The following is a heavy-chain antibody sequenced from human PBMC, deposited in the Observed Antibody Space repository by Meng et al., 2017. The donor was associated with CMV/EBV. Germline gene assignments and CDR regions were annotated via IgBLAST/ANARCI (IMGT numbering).Heavy chain of an antibody. CDR3: VRSYCSSTSCYIPPEYFQH. V-gene: IGHV1-69*05. CDR1: GGIFSSYA. Sequence: SVKVSCKASGGIFSSYAISWVRQAPGQGLEWMGGIIPIFGTANYAQKFQGRVTITTDESTSTAYMELSSLRSEDTAVYYCVRSYCSSTSCYIPPEYFQHWGQGTLVTVSS. J-gene: IGHJ1*01. CDR2: IIPIFGTA. D-gene: IGHD2-2*02.